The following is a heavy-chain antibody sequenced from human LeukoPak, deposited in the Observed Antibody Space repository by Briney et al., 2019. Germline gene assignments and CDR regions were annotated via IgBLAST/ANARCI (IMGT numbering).Heavy chain of an antibody. CDR2: INPNSGGT. CDR1: GYTFTGYY. CDR3: ARDPYSSGFNWFDP. Sequence: GASVKVSCKASGYTFTGYYMHWVRQAAGQGLEWMGWINPNSGGTNYAQKFQGRVTMTRDTSISTAYMELSRLRSDDTAVYYCARDPYSSGFNWFDPWGQGTLVTVSS. V-gene: IGHV1-2*02. J-gene: IGHJ5*02. D-gene: IGHD6-19*01.